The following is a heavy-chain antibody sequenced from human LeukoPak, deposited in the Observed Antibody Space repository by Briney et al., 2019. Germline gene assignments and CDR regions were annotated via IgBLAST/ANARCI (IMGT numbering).Heavy chain of an antibody. D-gene: IGHD1-14*01. V-gene: IGHV3-48*01. CDR1: GFTFNNYA. CDR3: ARFNLGWFDP. Sequence: PGGSLRLSCAGSGFTFNNYAMNWVRQAPGKGLEWISYISSGVTTRYYADSVRGRFTISRDDAKNSLYLQMNSLRAEDTAVYYCARFNLGWFDPWGQGTLVTVSS. J-gene: IGHJ5*02. CDR2: ISSGVTTR.